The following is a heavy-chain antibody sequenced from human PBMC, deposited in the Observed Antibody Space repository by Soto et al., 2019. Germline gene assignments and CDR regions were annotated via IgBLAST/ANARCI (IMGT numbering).Heavy chain of an antibody. Sequence: SVKVSCKASGGTFSSYAISWVRQAPGQGLEWMGGIIPIFGTANYAQKFQGRVTITADESTSTAYMELSSLRSEDTAVYYCTKDRGTIFGVVIRAIDYWGQGTLVTVSS. CDR1: GGTFSSYA. J-gene: IGHJ4*02. V-gene: IGHV1-69*13. CDR3: TKDRGTIFGVVIRAIDY. CDR2: IIPIFGTA. D-gene: IGHD3-3*01.